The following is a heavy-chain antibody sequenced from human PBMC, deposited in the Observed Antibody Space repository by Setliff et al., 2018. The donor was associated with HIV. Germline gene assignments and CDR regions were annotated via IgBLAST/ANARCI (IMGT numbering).Heavy chain of an antibody. J-gene: IGHJ6*03. CDR2: IYHNGST. CDR3: ARGGGSRAATSSYYYMDV. CDR1: GGSISIGGYY. D-gene: IGHD2-15*01. Sequence: SETLSLTCTVSGGSISIGGYYWGWIRQHPGKGLEWIGYIYHNGSTYYNPSLKSRVIISVETSKNQFSLKLSSVTAADTAVYYCARGGGSRAATSSYYYMDVWGKGTTVTVSS. V-gene: IGHV4-31*03.